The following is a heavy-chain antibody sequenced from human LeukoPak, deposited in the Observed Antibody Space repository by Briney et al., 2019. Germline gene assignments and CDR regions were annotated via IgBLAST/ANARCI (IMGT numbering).Heavy chain of an antibody. CDR2: AYYSGSN. J-gene: IGHJ5*02. D-gene: IGHD6-19*01. CDR3: ATLNIESSSGWFFRS. Sequence: PSETLSLTCHVSGGYITTYYWSWIRQPPGKGLEWIGYAYYSGSNEYNPSLRSRVTMSADASRNQFSLTLSSVTAADTAIYYCATLNIESSSGWFFRSWGQGTLVSVSS. V-gene: IGHV4-59*01. CDR1: GGYITTYY.